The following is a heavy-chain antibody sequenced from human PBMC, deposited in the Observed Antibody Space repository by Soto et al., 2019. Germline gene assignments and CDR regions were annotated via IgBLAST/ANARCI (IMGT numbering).Heavy chain of an antibody. CDR1: GGTFSSHA. CDR2: IIPMFGTP. D-gene: IGHD5-18*01. CDR3: ARDRDGGDGYSFGIFDL. V-gene: IGHV1-69*01. Sequence: QVQLVQSGAEVKKPGSSVRVSCKASGGTFSSHAFTWVRQAPGQGLEWMGGIIPMFGTPNYAQKFQGRLTITAESGTSYMELRSLRAEDTAVFFWARDRDGGDGYSFGIFDLWGQGTLVTVSS. J-gene: IGHJ4*02.